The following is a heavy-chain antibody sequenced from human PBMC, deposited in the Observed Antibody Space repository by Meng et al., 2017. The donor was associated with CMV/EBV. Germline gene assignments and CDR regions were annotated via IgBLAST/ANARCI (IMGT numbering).Heavy chain of an antibody. Sequence: GESLKISCAASGFTFSSYWMSWVRQAPGKGLEWVANIKQDGSEKYYVDSVKGRFTISRDNAKNSLYLQMNSLRAEDTAAYYCARDLRVVPAAVYYFDYWGQGTLVTVSS. CDR3: ARDLRVVPAAVYYFDY. D-gene: IGHD2-2*01. J-gene: IGHJ4*02. CDR2: IKQDGSEK. CDR1: GFTFSSYW. V-gene: IGHV3-7*01.